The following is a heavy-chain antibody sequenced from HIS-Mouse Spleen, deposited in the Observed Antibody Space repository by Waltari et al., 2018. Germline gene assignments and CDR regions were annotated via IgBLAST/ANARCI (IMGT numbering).Heavy chain of an antibody. CDR2: IYYSGST. D-gene: IGHD5-12*01. Sequence: QLQLQESGPGLVKPSETLSLPFPVPGGSISSSSYYWGWIRQPPGKGLEWIGSIYYSGSTYYNPSLKSRVTISVDTSKNQFSLKLSSVTAADTAVYYCARGLNYYFDYWGQGTLVTVSS. CDR3: ARGLNYYFDY. V-gene: IGHV4-39*07. J-gene: IGHJ4*02. CDR1: GGSISSSSYY.